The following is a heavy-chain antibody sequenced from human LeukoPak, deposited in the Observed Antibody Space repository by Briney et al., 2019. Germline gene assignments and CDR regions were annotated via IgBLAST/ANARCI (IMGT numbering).Heavy chain of an antibody. CDR3: ATTTIITGTTEYFQH. CDR1: GYTLTELS. CDR2: FDPEDGET. V-gene: IGHV1-24*01. J-gene: IGHJ1*01. Sequence: ASVKASCKVSGYTLTELSMHWVRQAPGKGLEWMGGFDPEDGETIYAQKFQGRVTMTEDTSTDTAYMELSSLRSEDTAVYYCATTTIITGTTEYFQHWGQGTLVTVSS. D-gene: IGHD1-7*01.